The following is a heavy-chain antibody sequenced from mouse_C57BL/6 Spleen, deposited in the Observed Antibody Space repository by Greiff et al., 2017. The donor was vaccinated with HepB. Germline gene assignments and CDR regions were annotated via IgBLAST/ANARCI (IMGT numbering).Heavy chain of an antibody. CDR1: GYSITSGYD. V-gene: IGHV3-1*01. Sequence: EVQLQESGPGMVKPSQSLSLTCTVTGYSITSGYDWHWIRHFPGNKLEWMGYISYSGSTNYNPSLKSRISITHDTSKNHFFLKLNSVTTEDTATYYCARASDGYYLIDYWGQGTTLTVSS. CDR3: ARASDGYYLIDY. CDR2: ISYSGST. J-gene: IGHJ2*01. D-gene: IGHD2-3*01.